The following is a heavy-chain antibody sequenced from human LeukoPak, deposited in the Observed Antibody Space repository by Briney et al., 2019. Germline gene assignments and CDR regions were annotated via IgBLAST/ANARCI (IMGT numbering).Heavy chain of an antibody. V-gene: IGHV4-34*01. CDR3: ARGGGVAVADYFFDS. D-gene: IGHD6-19*01. CDR1: GDSFSNYF. CDR2: INHSGST. J-gene: IGHJ4*02. Sequence: SETLSLTCAVYGDSFSNYFWSWIRQPPGNGLEWIGEINHSGSTNYNPSLKSRVTVSVDTAKNQVSLKLTSVTAADTAVYFCARGGGVAVADYFFDSWGQGTLVTVSS.